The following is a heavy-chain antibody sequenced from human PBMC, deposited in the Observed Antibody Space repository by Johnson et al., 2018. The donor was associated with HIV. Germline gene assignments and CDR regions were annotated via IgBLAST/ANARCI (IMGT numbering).Heavy chain of an antibody. V-gene: IGHV3-49*04. J-gene: IGHJ3*02. CDR1: GFTFGNYA. CDR3: RSHGTTDDALYI. CDR2: IRSKTYGGTT. D-gene: IGHD1-7*01. Sequence: EQLVESGGGLVQPGRSLRLSCKTSGFTFGNYAINWVRQAPGKGLEWIGFIRSKTYGGTTKYAASVTGRFTISRDDSKSIAYLQMNSLKIEDTAMYYCRSHGTTDDALYIWGQGTFVTVSS.